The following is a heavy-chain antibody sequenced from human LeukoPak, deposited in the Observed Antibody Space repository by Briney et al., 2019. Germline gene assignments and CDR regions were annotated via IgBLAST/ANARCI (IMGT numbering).Heavy chain of an antibody. D-gene: IGHD2-2*01. CDR3: ARAKSSRILQASFGY. CDR2: IYYSGST. J-gene: IGHJ4*02. CDR1: GDSISSYY. Sequence: SETLSLTCSVSGDSISSYYWNWIRQPPGKEREGMGYIYYSGSTNYNPSLKSRVTISVDTSKNQFSLKLSSVTAADTAVYYCARAKSSRILQASFGYWGQGTLVTVSS. V-gene: IGHV4-59*08.